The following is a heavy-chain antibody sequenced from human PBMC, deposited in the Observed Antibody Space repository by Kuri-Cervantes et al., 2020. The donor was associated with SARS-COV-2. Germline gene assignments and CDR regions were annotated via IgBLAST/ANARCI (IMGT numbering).Heavy chain of an antibody. CDR3: ATGIVYGSTLFDF. CDR2: IYDDGTT. V-gene: IGHV4-61*01. Sequence: GSLRLSCTVSGTSLRGGPNSWNSIRQSPGKGLEWVGYIYDDGTTSYKPSLRSRLTISLDTSKNQFSLKLIAVTPADSAVYCCATGIVYGSTLFDFWGQGTLVTVSS. D-gene: IGHD2-15*01. CDR1: GTSLRGGPNS. J-gene: IGHJ4*02.